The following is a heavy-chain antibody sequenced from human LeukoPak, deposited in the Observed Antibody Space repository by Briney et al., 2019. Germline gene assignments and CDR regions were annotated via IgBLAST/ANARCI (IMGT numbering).Heavy chain of an antibody. J-gene: IGHJ4*02. V-gene: IGHV3-21*01. CDR3: ATSGSGGNYPLDY. D-gene: IGHD1-26*01. CDR2: ITRSSSYI. CDR1: GFTFSSYA. Sequence: WGSLRLSCAASGFTFSSYAMNWVRQAPGKGLEWVSSITRSSSYIYYADSVKGRFTTSRDNAKNSLFLQVNSLRAEDTALYYCATSGSGGNYPLDYWGQGTLVTVSS.